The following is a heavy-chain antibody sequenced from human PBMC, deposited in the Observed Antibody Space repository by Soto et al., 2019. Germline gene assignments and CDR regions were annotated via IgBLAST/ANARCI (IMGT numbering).Heavy chain of an antibody. CDR2: IYYSGST. D-gene: IGHD3-10*01. CDR3: ARSPSRGFGGDY. V-gene: IGHV4-31*03. J-gene: IGHJ4*02. Sequence: SDTVDLNFTIYGGSMISSGYYWSWIRQLPGKGLEWIGYIYYSGSTYYNPSLKSRVTISVDTSKNQFSLKLISVTAADTAVYYCARSPSRGFGGDYWGQG. CDR1: GGSMISSGYY.